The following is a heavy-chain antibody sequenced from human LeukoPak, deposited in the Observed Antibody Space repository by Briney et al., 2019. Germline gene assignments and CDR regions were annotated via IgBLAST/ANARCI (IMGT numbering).Heavy chain of an antibody. CDR3: ARVLGYCSSTSCHYPYYYYYGMDV. J-gene: IGHJ6*04. V-gene: IGHV5-51*01. Sequence: GESLKISCKGSGYSLTSYWIGWVRQMPGKGLEWMGIIYPGDSDTRYSPSFQGQVTISADKSISTAYLQWSSLKASDTAMYYCARVLGYCSSTSCHYPYYYYYGMDVWGKGTTVTVSS. CDR2: IYPGDSDT. CDR1: GYSLTSYW. D-gene: IGHD2-2*01.